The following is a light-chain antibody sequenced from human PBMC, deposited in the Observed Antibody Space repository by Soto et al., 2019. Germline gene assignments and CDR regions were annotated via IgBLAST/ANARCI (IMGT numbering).Light chain of an antibody. CDR1: QGISSY. CDR2: DAS. Sequence: DIQFTQSPSFLSASLGYRVTITCRASQGISSYLAWYQQKPGKAPKLLIYDASTLQSGVQSRFSGSGSGTEFTLTIRSLQPEDFATYYCXQYNSYWTCGQGTKVDI. V-gene: IGKV1-9*01. J-gene: IGKJ1*01. CDR3: XQYNSYWT.